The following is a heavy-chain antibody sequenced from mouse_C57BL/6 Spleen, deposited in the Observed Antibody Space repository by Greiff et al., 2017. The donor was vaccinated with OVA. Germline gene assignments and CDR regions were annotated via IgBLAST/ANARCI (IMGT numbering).Heavy chain of an antibody. J-gene: IGHJ1*03. CDR1: GFTFSNYW. D-gene: IGHD4-1*01. Sequence: EVKVEESGGGLVQPGGSMKLSCVASGFTFSNYWMNWVRQSPEKGLEWVAQIRLKSDNYATHYAESVKGRFTISRDDSKSSVYLQMNNLRAEDTGIYYCTGENWDKGYFDVWGTGTTVTVSS. V-gene: IGHV6-3*01. CDR3: TGENWDKGYFDV. CDR2: IRLKSDNYAT.